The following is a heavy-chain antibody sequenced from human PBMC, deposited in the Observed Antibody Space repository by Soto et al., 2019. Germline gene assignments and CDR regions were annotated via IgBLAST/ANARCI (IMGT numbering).Heavy chain of an antibody. D-gene: IGHD2-2*01. Sequence: QLLESGPGLVKPSDTLTLSCTVSGDSMTISDFHWGWVRQSPGKGLEWIGGIYYSGSAYYNQSPRSRASRAVNTTRNPFFLNVTSVSAAETAVSYGARPVYAHWAFAIWGQGKLVTVSS. V-gene: IGHV4-39*01. CDR2: IYYSGSA. J-gene: IGHJ3*02. CDR1: GDSMTISDFH. CDR3: ARPVYAHWAFAI.